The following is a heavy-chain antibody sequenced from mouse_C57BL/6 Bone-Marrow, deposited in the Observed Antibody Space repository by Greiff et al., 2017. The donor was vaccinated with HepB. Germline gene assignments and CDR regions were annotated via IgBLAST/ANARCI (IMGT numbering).Heavy chain of an antibody. CDR3: ASLNYYGSSSWFAY. Sequence: VQGVESGPGLVAPSQSLSITCTVSGFSLTSYGVDWVRQSPGKGLEWLGVIWGVGSTNYNSALKSRLSISKDNSKSQVFLKMNSLQTDDTAMYYWASLNYYGSSSWFAYWGQGTLVTVSA. V-gene: IGHV2-6*01. CDR1: GFSLTSYG. J-gene: IGHJ3*01. CDR2: IWGVGST. D-gene: IGHD1-1*01.